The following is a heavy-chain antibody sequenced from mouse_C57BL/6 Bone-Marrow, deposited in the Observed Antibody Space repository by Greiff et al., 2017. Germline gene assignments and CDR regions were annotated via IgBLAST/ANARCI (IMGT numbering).Heavy chain of an antibody. CDR1: GYTFTSYW. Sequence: QVQLHQPGAELVKPGASVKLSCAASGYTFTSYWITWVRQTPGQGLEWIGAIYPGSGSTNYTEKFKSRATLTVDTSSSTAYMQLSSLTSKDAAGYHWARNDSYYVWAMDYWGKGTSVTVSS. D-gene: IGHD2-3*01. CDR2: IYPGSGST. J-gene: IGHJ4*01. V-gene: IGHV1-55*01. CDR3: ARNDSYYVWAMDY.